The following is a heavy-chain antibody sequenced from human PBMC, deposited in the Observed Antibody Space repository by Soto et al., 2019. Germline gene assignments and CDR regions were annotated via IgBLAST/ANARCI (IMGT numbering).Heavy chain of an antibody. Sequence: QVQLQESGPGLVKPSETLSLTCTVSGGSISSYYWSWIRQPPGKGLEWIGYIYYSGSTNYDPSLKSRVTTSVDTSKNQFSLKLSSVTAADTAVYYCAREDYGGNSGYYYYGMDVWGQGTTVTVSS. CDR3: AREDYGGNSGYYYYGMDV. CDR2: IYYSGST. V-gene: IGHV4-59*01. D-gene: IGHD4-17*01. J-gene: IGHJ6*02. CDR1: GGSISSYY.